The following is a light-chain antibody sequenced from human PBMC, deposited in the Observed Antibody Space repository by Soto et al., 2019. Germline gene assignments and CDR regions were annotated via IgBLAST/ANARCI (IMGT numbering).Light chain of an antibody. CDR1: SSDVGGYNY. J-gene: IGLJ2*01. Sequence: QSVLTQPASVSGSPGQSITISCTGTSSDVGGYNYVSWYQQHPGKAPTLMIYDVSNRPSGVSNRFSGSKSGNTASLTISGLQAEDEADYYCSSYTSSSTPHVVFGGGTQLTVL. CDR3: SSYTSSSTPHVV. V-gene: IGLV2-14*01. CDR2: DVS.